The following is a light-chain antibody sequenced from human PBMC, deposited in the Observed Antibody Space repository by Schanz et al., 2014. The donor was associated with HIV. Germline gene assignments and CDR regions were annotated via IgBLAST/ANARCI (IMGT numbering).Light chain of an antibody. Sequence: QSALTQPASVSGSPGQSITISCTGTSSDVGGYNYVSWYQQHPGKAPKLMIYDVSNRPSGVSNRFSGSKSGTSATLGITGLQTGDEADFYCGTWDSGLSLVLFGGGTKLTVL. CDR3: GTWDSGLSLVL. CDR1: SSDVGGYNY. J-gene: IGLJ2*01. V-gene: IGLV2-14*01. CDR2: DVS.